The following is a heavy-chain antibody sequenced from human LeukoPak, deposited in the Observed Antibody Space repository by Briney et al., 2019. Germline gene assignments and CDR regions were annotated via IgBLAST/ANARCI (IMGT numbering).Heavy chain of an antibody. V-gene: IGHV3-48*01. D-gene: IGHD5-12*01. CDR3: ARDHRYAFDD. CDR2: IGISSGNT. Sequence: GGSLRLSCAASGFNFIDYSMNWVRQAPGKGLEWISYIGISSGNTKYADSVKGRFTISRDKARNSLYLQMNSLRVEDTAVYYCARDHRYAFDDWGHGTLVTVSS. J-gene: IGHJ4*01. CDR1: GFNFIDYS.